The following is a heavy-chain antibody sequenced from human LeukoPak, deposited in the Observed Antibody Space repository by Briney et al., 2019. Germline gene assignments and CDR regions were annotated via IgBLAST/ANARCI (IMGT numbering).Heavy chain of an antibody. D-gene: IGHD3-22*01. J-gene: IGHJ4*02. CDR2: ISYDGRNK. Sequence: GGSVRLSCAASGFTFSTYNIHWVRQAPGKGLEWVAVISYDGRNKYYADSVKGRFTISRDNSKNTLYLQMNSLRAEDTAVYYCAKYLSGSFDYWGQGTLVTVSS. CDR3: AKYLSGSFDY. V-gene: IGHV3-30*18. CDR1: GFTFSTYN.